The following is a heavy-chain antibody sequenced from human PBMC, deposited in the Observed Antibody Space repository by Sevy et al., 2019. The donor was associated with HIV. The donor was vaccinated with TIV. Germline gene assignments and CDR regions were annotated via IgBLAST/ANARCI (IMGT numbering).Heavy chain of an antibody. CDR3: AGENAWGRGYS. D-gene: IGHD1-26*01. CDR1: GGSITSLY. CDR2: IYYNGHI. J-gene: IGHJ4*02. V-gene: IGHV4-59*08. Sequence: SETLSLTCTVSGGSITSLYWNWIRQPPGKGLEWISNIYYNGHINYNPSLKSRVTLSLATSMNQFSLRLSSVTAADTAMYYCAGENAWGRGYSWGQGTLVTVSS.